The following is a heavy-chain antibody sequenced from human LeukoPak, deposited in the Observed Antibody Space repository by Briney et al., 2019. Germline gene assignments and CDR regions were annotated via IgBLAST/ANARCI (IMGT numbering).Heavy chain of an antibody. CDR3: ARAMDY. J-gene: IGHJ4*02. CDR2: INQDGSQK. CDR1: GFTFSDYW. V-gene: IGHV3-7*03. Sequence: GGSLRLSCAASGFTFSDYWMNWVRQAPGKGLEWVANINQDGSQKHYVDSVKGRFTISRGNAKNSMYLQMNSLRVEDTAVYYCARAMDYWGPGTLVTVSS.